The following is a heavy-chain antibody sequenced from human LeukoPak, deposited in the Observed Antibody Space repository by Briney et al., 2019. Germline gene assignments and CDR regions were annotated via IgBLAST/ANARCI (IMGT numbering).Heavy chain of an antibody. CDR2: ISGSGGST. CDR3: SRIFGVVLGPFDY. D-gene: IGHD3-3*01. Sequence: GGSLRLSCAASGFTFTSYAMSWVRQAPGKGLEWVSAISGSGGSTYYADSVKGRFTISRDNSKNTLYLQVNSLRAEDTAVYYCSRIFGVVLGPFDYWGQGTLVTVS. J-gene: IGHJ4*02. V-gene: IGHV3-23*01. CDR1: GFTFTSYA.